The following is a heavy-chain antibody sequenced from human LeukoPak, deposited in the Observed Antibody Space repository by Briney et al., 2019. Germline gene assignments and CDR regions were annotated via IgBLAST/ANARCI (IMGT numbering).Heavy chain of an antibody. D-gene: IGHD2-8*01. CDR1: GYTFTNYG. V-gene: IGHV1-18*01. CDR3: TRTVLDCKNGVCYDY. J-gene: IGHJ4*02. Sequence: ASVKVSCKTSGYTFTNYGISWVRQAPGQGLEWMGWISPFNGNTIYAQKFQGRVTVTADTSTSTAYMELRSLRSDDTAVYYCTRTVLDCKNGVCYDYWGQGTLVTVSS. CDR2: ISPFNGNT.